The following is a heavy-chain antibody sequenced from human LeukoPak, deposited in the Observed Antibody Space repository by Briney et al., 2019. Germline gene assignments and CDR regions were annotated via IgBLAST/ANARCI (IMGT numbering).Heavy chain of an antibody. Sequence: GGSLRLSCGVSGFTFSSYAMSWVRQAPGKGLEWVSAISGSGGSTYYADSVKGRFTISRDNSKNTLYLQMNSLRAEDTAVYYCAKDRDCTNGVCYYYFDYWGQGTLVTVSS. CDR2: ISGSGGST. V-gene: IGHV3-23*01. D-gene: IGHD2-8*01. CDR1: GFTFSSYA. J-gene: IGHJ4*02. CDR3: AKDRDCTNGVCYYYFDY.